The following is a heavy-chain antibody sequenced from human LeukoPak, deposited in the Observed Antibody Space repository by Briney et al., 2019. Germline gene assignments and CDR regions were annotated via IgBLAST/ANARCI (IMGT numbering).Heavy chain of an antibody. CDR3: ATHPGDTSYGFDY. V-gene: IGHV3-53*01. CDR1: GVTVSSNY. Sequence: PGGALRLSCAASGVTVSSNYMSWVRQAPGEGLEGVSVIYSGGSTYYADSVKGRFTISRDNSKNTLYIQINSLRAADTAVYYCATHPGDTSYGFDYWGQGTLVTVSS. CDR2: IYSGGST. D-gene: IGHD5-18*01. J-gene: IGHJ4*02.